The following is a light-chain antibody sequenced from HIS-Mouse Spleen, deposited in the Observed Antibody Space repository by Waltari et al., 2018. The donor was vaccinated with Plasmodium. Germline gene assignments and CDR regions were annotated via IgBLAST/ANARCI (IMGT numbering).Light chain of an antibody. CDR3: YSTDSSGNHRV. CDR2: EDS. V-gene: IGLV3-10*01. J-gene: IGLJ3*02. Sequence: SYELTQPPSVSVSPGQTDRHNCSGDALPTKYAYWYQQKSGQAPGLVIYEDSKRPSGIPERFSGSSSGTIATLTISGAQVEDEADYYCYSTDSSGNHRVFGGGTKLTVL. CDR1: ALPTKY.